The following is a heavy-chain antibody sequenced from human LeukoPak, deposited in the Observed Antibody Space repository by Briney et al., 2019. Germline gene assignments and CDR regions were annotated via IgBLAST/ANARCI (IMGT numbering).Heavy chain of an antibody. J-gene: IGHJ6*03. Sequence: ASVKVSCKASGYTFTSYDTNWVRQATGQGLEWMGWMNPNSGNTGYAQKFQGRVTMTRNTSISTAYMELSSLRSEDTAVYYCARGDCSGGSCYSLYYYYMDVWGKGTTVTISS. CDR2: MNPNSGNT. D-gene: IGHD2-15*01. CDR3: ARGDCSGGSCYSLYYYYMDV. V-gene: IGHV1-8*02. CDR1: GYTFTSYD.